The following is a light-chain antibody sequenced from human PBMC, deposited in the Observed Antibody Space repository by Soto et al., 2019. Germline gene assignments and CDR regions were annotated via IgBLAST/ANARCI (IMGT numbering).Light chain of an antibody. CDR2: DVS. V-gene: IGLV2-11*01. J-gene: IGLJ1*01. CDR1: SSDVGGYNY. Sequence: QSALTQPRSVSGSPGQSVTISCTGTSSDVGGYNYVSWYQQRPGKAPKLMIYDVSKRPSGVPDRFSGSKSGNTASLTISGHQAEDEADYYCCSHAGSYKVFGPGTKLTVL. CDR3: CSHAGSYKV.